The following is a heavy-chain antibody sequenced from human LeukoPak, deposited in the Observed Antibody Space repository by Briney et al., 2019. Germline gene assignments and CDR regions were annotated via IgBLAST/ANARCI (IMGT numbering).Heavy chain of an antibody. J-gene: IGHJ5*02. Sequence: GASVTVSFKSSVYTFTSYGISWVRQAPGQGREGMGGISSYNGNTNYAQKLQGRVTMTTDTSTSTAYMELMSLRSDDTAVYYCARDLGYNSNVDWFDPWGQGTLVTVSS. V-gene: IGHV1-18*01. CDR2: ISSYNGNT. D-gene: IGHD1-20*01. CDR3: ARDLGYNSNVDWFDP. CDR1: VYTFTSYG.